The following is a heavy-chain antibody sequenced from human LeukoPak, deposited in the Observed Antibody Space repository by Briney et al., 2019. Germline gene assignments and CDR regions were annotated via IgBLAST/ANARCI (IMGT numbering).Heavy chain of an antibody. Sequence: PGGSLRLSCAASGFTFSSYSMNWVRLPPGKGLEWVSAISGSGGDTFYADSVKGRFTISRDNSWNTLYLEMNSLRAEDTAVYYCAKVALSDYFYMYYFDCWGQGTLVTVSS. J-gene: IGHJ4*02. D-gene: IGHD3-22*01. V-gene: IGHV3-23*01. CDR1: GFTFSSYS. CDR2: ISGSGGDT. CDR3: AKVALSDYFYMYYFDC.